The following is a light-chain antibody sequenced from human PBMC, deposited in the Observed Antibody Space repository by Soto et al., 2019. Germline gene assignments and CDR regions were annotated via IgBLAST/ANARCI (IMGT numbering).Light chain of an antibody. CDR2: EVS. V-gene: IGLV2-14*01. CDR1: SSDVGGYKY. J-gene: IGLJ2*01. CDR3: SSYTGSSTYVV. Sequence: QSALTQPASVSGSPGQSITISCTGTSSDVGGYKYVSWYQQHPGKAPKLMIYEVSNRPSGVSNRFSGSKSGNTASPTISGLRAEDEAVYYCSSYTGSSTYVVFGGGTQLTVL.